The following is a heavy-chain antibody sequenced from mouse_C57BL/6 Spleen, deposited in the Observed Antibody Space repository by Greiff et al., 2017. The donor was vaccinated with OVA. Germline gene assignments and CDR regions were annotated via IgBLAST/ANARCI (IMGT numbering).Heavy chain of an antibody. CDR3: ARDRDSYYFDY. CDR2: ISDGVSYT. CDR1: GFPFRSSA. J-gene: IGHJ2*01. Sequence: EVQLVESGGGLVKPGGSLKLSCAASGFPFRSSAMSWVRQTPEQRLEWVATISDGVSYTYYPDNVKGRFTISRDNAKNNLYLQMNHLKSEDTAMYYCARDRDSYYFDYWGQGTTLTVSS. V-gene: IGHV5-4*01.